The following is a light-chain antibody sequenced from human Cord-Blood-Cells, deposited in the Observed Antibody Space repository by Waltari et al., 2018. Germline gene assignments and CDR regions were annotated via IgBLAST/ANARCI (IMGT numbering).Light chain of an antibody. CDR3: CSYAGSSTYV. CDR2: EGS. Sequence: QSALTQPASVSGSPGQSITISCTGTSSDVGSYNLVSWYQQHPGKAPKRMIYEGSKRPSGVSNRFSVSKSGTTASLTISGLQAEDEADYYCCSYAGSSTYVFGTGTKVTVL. CDR1: SSDVGSYNL. V-gene: IGLV2-23*01. J-gene: IGLJ1*01.